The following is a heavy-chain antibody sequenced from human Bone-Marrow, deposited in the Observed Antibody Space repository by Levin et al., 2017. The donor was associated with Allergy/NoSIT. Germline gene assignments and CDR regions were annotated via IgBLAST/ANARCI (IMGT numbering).Heavy chain of an antibody. CDR3: ASILYGANSFDY. D-gene: IGHD4/OR15-4a*01. Sequence: SQTLSLTCTVSGGSVSSYYWSWIRQPPGKGLEWIAFFHYSGSTNYNPSLKGRVTMSIDTSKNQFSLKLSSVTAADTAVYYCASILYGANSFDYWGQGILVTVSS. CDR2: FHYSGST. J-gene: IGHJ4*02. CDR1: GGSVSSYY. V-gene: IGHV4-59*02.